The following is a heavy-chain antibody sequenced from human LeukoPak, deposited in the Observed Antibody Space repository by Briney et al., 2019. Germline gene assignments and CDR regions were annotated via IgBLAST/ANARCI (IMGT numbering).Heavy chain of an antibody. CDR3: ARDVGLPPFDY. D-gene: IGHD3-10*01. V-gene: IGHV4-39*07. CDR1: GGSISSSSYY. J-gene: IGHJ4*02. CDR2: IYYSGST. Sequence: ASETLSLTCTVSGGSISSSSYYWGWIRQLPGKGLEWIGSIYYSGSTYYNPSLKSRVTISVDTSKNQFSLKLSSVTAADTAVYYCARDVGLPPFDYWGQGTLVTVSS.